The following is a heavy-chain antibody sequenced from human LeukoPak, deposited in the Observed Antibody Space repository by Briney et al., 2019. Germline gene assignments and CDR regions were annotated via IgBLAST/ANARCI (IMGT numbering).Heavy chain of an antibody. V-gene: IGHV3-30*02. J-gene: IGHJ5*02. CDR1: GFTFSSYG. D-gene: IGHD2-2*02. CDR3: ALDIVVVPAAIP. CDR2: IRYDGSNK. Sequence: PGGSLRLSCAASGFTFSSYGMHWVRQAPGKGLEWVAFIRYDGSNKYYADSVKGRFTISRDNSKNTLYLQMNSLRAEDTAVYYCALDIVVVPAAIPWGQGTLVTVSS.